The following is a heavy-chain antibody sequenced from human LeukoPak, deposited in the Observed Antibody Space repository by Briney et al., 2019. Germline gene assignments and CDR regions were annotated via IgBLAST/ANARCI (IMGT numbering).Heavy chain of an antibody. CDR3: ARECIDGYYESSGYDL. Sequence: GGSLRLSCAASGFSLSGYWMTWVRQAPGKGLEWEPNIKDDGSRKHDVDSARGRFTISRDNAKNALYLEMKGLRAEDTAVYYCARECIDGYYESSGYDLWGQGTLVTVSS. CDR2: IKDDGSRK. CDR1: GFSLSGYW. V-gene: IGHV3-7*01. J-gene: IGHJ4*02. D-gene: IGHD3-22*01.